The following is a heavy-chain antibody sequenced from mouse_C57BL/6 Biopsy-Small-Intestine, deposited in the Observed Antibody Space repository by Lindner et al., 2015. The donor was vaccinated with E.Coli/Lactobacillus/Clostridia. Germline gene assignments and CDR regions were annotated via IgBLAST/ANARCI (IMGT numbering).Heavy chain of an antibody. Sequence: SVKVSCKASGYSFTDNYIHWVRQAPGQGLEWMGWINPKSGGTKFAQMFQGRVTLTSDTSISTTYVELSSLTSDDTAVYYCARGHQSWTAVAGTRYYYNMDVWGQGTTVSVSS. J-gene: IGHJ1*01. V-gene: IGHV1-84*02. CDR3: ARGHQSWTAVAGTRYYYNMDV. CDR1: GYSFTDNY. D-gene: IGHD2-12*01. CDR2: INPKSGGT.